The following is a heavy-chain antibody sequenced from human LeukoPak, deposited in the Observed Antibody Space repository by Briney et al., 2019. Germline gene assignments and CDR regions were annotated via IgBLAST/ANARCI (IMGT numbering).Heavy chain of an antibody. CDR2: ISWNSGSI. CDR3: AKSLGYFDY. V-gene: IGHV3-9*01. Sequence: GRSLRLSYAASGFTFDDYAMHWVRQAPGKGLEWVSGISWNSGSIGYADSVKGRFTISRDNAKNSLYLQMNSLRAEDTAVYYCAKSLGYFDYWGQGTLVTVSS. D-gene: IGHD2-15*01. CDR1: GFTFDDYA. J-gene: IGHJ4*02.